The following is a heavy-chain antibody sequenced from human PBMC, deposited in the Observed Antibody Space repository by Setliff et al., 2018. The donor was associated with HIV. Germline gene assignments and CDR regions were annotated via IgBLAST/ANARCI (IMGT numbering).Heavy chain of an antibody. D-gene: IGHD3-22*01. CDR1: GYTFTSYY. CDR3: ARMIVLSASSPPNAFDI. V-gene: IGHV1-46*01. CDR2: INPSGGST. Sequence: ASVKVSCKASGYTFTSYYMHWVRQAPGQGLEWMGIINPSGGSTSYAQKFQGRVTMTRDTSTSTVYMELSSLRSDDTAVYYCARMIVLSASSPPNAFDIWGQGTMVTVSS. J-gene: IGHJ3*02.